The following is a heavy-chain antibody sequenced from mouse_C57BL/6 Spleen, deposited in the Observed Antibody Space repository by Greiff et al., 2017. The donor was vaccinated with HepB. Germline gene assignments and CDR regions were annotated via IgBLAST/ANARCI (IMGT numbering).Heavy chain of an antibody. CDR1: GYTFTGYW. Sequence: QVQLKESGAELMKPGASVKLSCKATGYTFTGYWIEWVKQRPGHGLEWIGEILPGSGSTNYNEKFKGKATFTADTSSSTAYMQLSSLTSEDSAVYFCARWGRVYDGYSDWYFDVWGTGTTVTVSS. CDR2: ILPGSGST. D-gene: IGHD2-3*01. CDR3: ARWGRVYDGYSDWYFDV. J-gene: IGHJ1*03. V-gene: IGHV1-9*01.